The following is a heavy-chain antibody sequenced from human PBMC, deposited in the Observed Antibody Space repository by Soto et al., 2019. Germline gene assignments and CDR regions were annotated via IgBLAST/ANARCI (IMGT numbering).Heavy chain of an antibody. Sequence: EVQLVESGGGLVKPGGSLRLSCAASGFTFTRYSMNWVRQAPGKGLEWVSSISSTTNYIYYGVSMKGRFTISRDNAKNSLYLEMNSLRAEDTAVYYWARESEDLTSNFDYWGQGTLVTVSS. V-gene: IGHV3-21*06. CDR2: ISSTTNYI. J-gene: IGHJ4*02. CDR1: GFTFTRYS. CDR3: ARESEDLTSNFDY.